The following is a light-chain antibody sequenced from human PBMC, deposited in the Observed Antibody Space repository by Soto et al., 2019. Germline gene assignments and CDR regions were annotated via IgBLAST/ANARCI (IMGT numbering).Light chain of an antibody. J-gene: IGKJ2*01. Sequence: EIVLTQSPGTLSLSPGERATLSCSASQSVSRNYLAWYQQKPGQAPRLLIYGASSRATGIPDRFSGSGSGTDLTLNIRRLEPEDFAVYYCQQYGSSPRYTFAQGTKREIK. CDR1: QSVSRNY. V-gene: IGKV3-20*01. CDR3: QQYGSSPRYT. CDR2: GAS.